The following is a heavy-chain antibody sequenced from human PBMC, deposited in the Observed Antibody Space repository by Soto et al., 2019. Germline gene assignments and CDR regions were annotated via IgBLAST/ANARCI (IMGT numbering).Heavy chain of an antibody. CDR3: AREKTPMSPHYFYYGMDV. D-gene: IGHD3-9*01. Sequence: SETLSLTCTVSGGSISSGDYYWSWIRQPPGKGLEWIGYVYSGGGTNYSPSFMGRVTISVDTTDNQFSLKLNSVTAADTAVYYCAREKTPMSPHYFYYGMDVWGQGTTVTVSS. CDR2: VYSGGGT. J-gene: IGHJ6*02. V-gene: IGHV4-61*08. CDR1: GGSISSGDYY.